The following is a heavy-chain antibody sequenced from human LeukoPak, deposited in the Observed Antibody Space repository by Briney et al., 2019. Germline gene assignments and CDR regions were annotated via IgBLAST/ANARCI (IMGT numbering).Heavy chain of an antibody. V-gene: IGHV3-66*02. CDR3: ARGSSLAAVARGFDY. Sequence: GGSLRLSCAASGFSVSSNYMGWVRQAPGKGLDWVSVIYSGGTAYYADSLKGRFTISRDSSKNILHLQMDSLTVDDTALYYCARGSSLAAVARGFDYWGQGTLVTVSS. CDR2: IYSGGTA. CDR1: GFSVSSNY. D-gene: IGHD6-19*01. J-gene: IGHJ4*02.